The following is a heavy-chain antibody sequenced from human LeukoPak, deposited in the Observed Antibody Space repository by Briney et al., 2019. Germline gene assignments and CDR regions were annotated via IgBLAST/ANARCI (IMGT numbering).Heavy chain of an antibody. J-gene: IGHJ4*02. V-gene: IGHV3-23*01. CDR2: ISGSGGST. D-gene: IGHD6-19*01. Sequence: GGSLRLSCAASGVTFSSYAMGWVRQFPGKGLEWVSAISGSGGSTYYADSVKDRFTISRDNSKNTLRLQMNSLRAEDTAIYYCAKGPLIEVAGTTWDYWGQGTLVTVSS. CDR3: AKGPLIEVAGTTWDY. CDR1: GVTFSSYA.